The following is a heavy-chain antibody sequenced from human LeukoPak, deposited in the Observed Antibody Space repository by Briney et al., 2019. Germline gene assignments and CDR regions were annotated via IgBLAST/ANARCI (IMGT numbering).Heavy chain of an antibody. J-gene: IGHJ6*02. CDR1: GFTFSSYA. CDR2: ISYDGSNK. V-gene: IGHV3-30-3*01. CDR3: ARDSSTLGMDV. Sequence: GRSLRLSCAASGFTFSSYAMHWVRQAPGKGLEWAAVISYDGSNKYYADSVKGRFTISRDNSKNTLYLQMNSLRAEDTAVYYCARDSSTLGMDVWGQGTTVTVSS.